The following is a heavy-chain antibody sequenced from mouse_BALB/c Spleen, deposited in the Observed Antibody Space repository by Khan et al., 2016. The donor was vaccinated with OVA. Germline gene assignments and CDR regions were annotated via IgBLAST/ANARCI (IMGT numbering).Heavy chain of an antibody. J-gene: IGHJ3*01. CDR3: ARGRAY. CDR1: GYSFTSYYV. Sequence: EVQLQESGPGLVKPSQSLSITCTVTGYSFTSYYVWNWIRQLPGNKQEWMVNINYSGSTSYTPSLKSRISITRDTSTNPSFLQFNSVTTEDTATYFGARGRAYWGQGTLVTVSA. V-gene: IGHV3-2*02. D-gene: IGHD3-3*01. CDR2: INYSGST.